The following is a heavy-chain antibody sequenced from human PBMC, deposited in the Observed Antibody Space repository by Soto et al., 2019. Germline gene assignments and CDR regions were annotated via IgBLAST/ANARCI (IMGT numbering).Heavy chain of an antibody. CDR3: ARAVNFYSPDANYFQNWYSDL. J-gene: IGHJ2*01. CDR2: ISGYNGKT. V-gene: IGHV1-18*04. D-gene: IGHD1-26*01. Sequence: QVQLVQSGAEVKKRGASVKVSCKSSGYRFSACGISWVRQAPGQAPEWMGWISGYNGKTNQAQRFQRRITMTADTPATTASEELRALRSDDTAVYYFARAVNFYSPDANYFQNWYSDLWGRGTLVTVSS. CDR1: GYRFSACG.